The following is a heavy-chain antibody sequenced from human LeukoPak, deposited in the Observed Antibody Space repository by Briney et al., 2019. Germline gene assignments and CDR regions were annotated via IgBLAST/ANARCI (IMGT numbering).Heavy chain of an antibody. J-gene: IGHJ3*01. V-gene: IGHV3-53*01. D-gene: IGHD3-16*01. CDR2: IYSGGIT. CDR1: GFSVSSNY. CDR3: VRDLGGGEDF. Sequence: PGGSLRLSCAASGFSVSSNYMSWVRQAPGKGLEWVSVIYSGGITYYADSVKGRFTISRDNSKNTLHLQMNSLRVEDTAVYYCVRDLGGGEDFWGQGTMVTVSS.